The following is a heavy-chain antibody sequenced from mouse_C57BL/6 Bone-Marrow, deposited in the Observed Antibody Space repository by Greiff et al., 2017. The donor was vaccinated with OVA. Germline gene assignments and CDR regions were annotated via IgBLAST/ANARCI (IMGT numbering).Heavy chain of an antibody. CDR2: INPYNDGT. D-gene: IGHD3-1*01. J-gene: IGHJ2*01. Sequence: EVKLVESGPELVKPGASVKMSCKASGYTFTSYVMHWVKQKPGQGLEWIGYINPYNDGTKYNEKFKGKATLTSDKSSSTAYMELSSLTSEDAAVYYCARLGLSKGDYWGQGTTLTVSS. V-gene: IGHV1-14*01. CDR1: GYTFTSYV. CDR3: ARLGLSKGDY.